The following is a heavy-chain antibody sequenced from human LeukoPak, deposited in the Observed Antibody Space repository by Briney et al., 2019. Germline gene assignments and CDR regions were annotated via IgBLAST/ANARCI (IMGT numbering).Heavy chain of an antibody. CDR3: ARDHKGYSYGYRRGYSDYYYMDV. D-gene: IGHD5-18*01. V-gene: IGHV3-23*01. CDR2: ISGSGGST. Sequence: GGSLRLSCAASGFTFSSYAMSWVRQAPGKGLEWVSFISGSGGSTYYVDSVKGRFTISRDNSKNTLYLQMNSLGAEDTAVYYCARDHKGYSYGYRRGYSDYYYMDVWGKGTTVTVSS. J-gene: IGHJ6*03. CDR1: GFTFSSYA.